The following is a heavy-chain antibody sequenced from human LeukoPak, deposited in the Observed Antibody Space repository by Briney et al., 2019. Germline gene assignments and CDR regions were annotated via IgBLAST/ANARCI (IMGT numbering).Heavy chain of an antibody. CDR1: RYSFTSYW. V-gene: IGHV5-51*01. J-gene: IGHJ4*02. D-gene: IGHD3-10*01. CDR2: IYPGDSDT. CDR3: ARLGAHMVRGVITRNVVNEDY. Sequence: GESLKISCKGSRYSFTSYWIGWVRQMPGKGLEWMGIIYPGDSDTRYSPSFQGQVTISADKSISTAYLQWSSLKASDTAMCYCARLGAHMVRGVITRNVVNEDYWGQGTLVTVSS.